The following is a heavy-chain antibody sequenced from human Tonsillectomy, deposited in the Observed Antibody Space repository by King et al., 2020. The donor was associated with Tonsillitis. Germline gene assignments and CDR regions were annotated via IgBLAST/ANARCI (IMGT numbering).Heavy chain of an antibody. Sequence: VQLVESGGGVVQPGMSLRLSCAASGFTFSTYDMHWVRQAPGKGLEGVAVISYDGSNKFYADSVKGRFTISRDNSKNTLYLQMNSLRAEDTAVYYCAKDLYYYDSRCYLDYWGQGTLVTVSS. CDR2: ISYDGSNK. CDR1: GFTFSTYD. V-gene: IGHV3-30*18. J-gene: IGHJ4*02. D-gene: IGHD3-22*01. CDR3: AKDLYYYDSRCYLDY.